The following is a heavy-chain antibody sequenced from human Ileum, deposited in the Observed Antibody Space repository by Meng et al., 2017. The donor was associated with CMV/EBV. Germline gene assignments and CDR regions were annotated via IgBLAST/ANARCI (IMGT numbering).Heavy chain of an antibody. CDR2: TWYGSKWYY. CDR1: DSVSISTES. Sequence: QVPLHQARPGLVKPPQTLSLSCAGDSVSISTESWNWIRQSPSRGLEWLGRTWYGSKWYYEYAVSVKSRITIIPDTSQNQISLQLNSVTPDDTAVYYCTYGWPLKYWGQGSLVTVSS. D-gene: IGHD3-10*01. CDR3: TYGWPLKY. V-gene: IGHV6-1*01. J-gene: IGHJ4*02.